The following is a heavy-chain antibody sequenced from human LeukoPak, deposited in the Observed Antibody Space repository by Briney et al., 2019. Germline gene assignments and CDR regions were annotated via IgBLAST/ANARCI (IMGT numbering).Heavy chain of an antibody. Sequence: PSETLSLTCAVYGGSFSGYYWSWIREPPGKGLEWIGEINHSRSTNYNPSLKSRVTISVDTSKNQFSLKLSSVTAADTAVYYCARNIHRYCSSTSCYHYYYYYGMDVWGQGTTVTVSS. CDR1: GGSFSGYY. V-gene: IGHV4-34*01. CDR3: ARNIHRYCSSTSCYHYYYYYGMDV. J-gene: IGHJ6*02. CDR2: INHSRST. D-gene: IGHD2-2*01.